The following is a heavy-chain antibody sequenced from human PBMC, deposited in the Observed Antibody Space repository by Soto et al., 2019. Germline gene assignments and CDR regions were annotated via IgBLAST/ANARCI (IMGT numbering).Heavy chain of an antibody. CDR1: GFTFSSYA. CDR3: AKANIVVVPAALGS. D-gene: IGHD2-15*01. J-gene: IGHJ4*02. V-gene: IGHV3-23*01. CDR2: ISNSGGAT. Sequence: EVQLLESGGGLVQPGGSLRLSCAASGFTFSSYAMSWVRQAPGKGLEWVSAISNSGGATFYAASVKGRFTISRDNSKTTLYLQMNSLRAEDTAVYYSAKANIVVVPAALGSWGQGTLVTVSS.